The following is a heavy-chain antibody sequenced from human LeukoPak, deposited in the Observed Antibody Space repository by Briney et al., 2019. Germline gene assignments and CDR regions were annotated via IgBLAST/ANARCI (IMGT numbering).Heavy chain of an antibody. CDR1: GGSISSSSYY. CDR3: ASWPVDTAMVANY. CDR2: IYYSGST. D-gene: IGHD5-18*01. Sequence: PSETLSLTCTVSGGSISSSSYYWGWIRQPPGKGLEWIGSIYYSGSTYYNPSLKSRVTISVDTSKNQFSLKLSSVTAADTAVYYCASWPVDTAMVANYWGQGTLVTVSS. V-gene: IGHV4-39*01. J-gene: IGHJ4*02.